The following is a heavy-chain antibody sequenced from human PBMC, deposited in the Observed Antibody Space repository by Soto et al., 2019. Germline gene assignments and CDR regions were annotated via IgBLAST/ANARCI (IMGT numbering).Heavy chain of an antibody. Sequence: GGSLRLSCAASGYTFSSYAMTWVRQAPGKGLEWVSAISNSGGNTFHADSVKGRFTISRDNSKNTLYLQMNSLRAEDTAVYYCAKDQRGVSAAARMNVWGQGTTVTVSS. V-gene: IGHV3-23*01. CDR3: AKDQRGVSAAARMNV. CDR1: GYTFSSYA. D-gene: IGHD6-13*01. J-gene: IGHJ6*02. CDR2: ISNSGGNT.